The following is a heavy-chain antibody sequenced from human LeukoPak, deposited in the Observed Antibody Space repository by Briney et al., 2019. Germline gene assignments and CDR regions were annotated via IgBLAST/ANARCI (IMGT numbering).Heavy chain of an antibody. J-gene: IGHJ3*02. D-gene: IGHD3-10*01. CDR3: ARREFGELSSDAFDI. CDR1: GYSISSGYY. Sequence: SETLSLTCTVSGYSISSGYYWGWIRQPPGKGLEWIGSIYHSGSTYYNPSLKSRVTISVDTSKNQFSLKLSSVTAADTAVYYCARREFGELSSDAFDIWGQGTMVTVSS. CDR2: IYHSGST. V-gene: IGHV4-38-2*02.